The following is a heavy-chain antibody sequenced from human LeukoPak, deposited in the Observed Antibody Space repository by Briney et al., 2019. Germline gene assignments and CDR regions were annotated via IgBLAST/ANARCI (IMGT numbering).Heavy chain of an antibody. V-gene: IGHV1-8*01. Sequence: GASVTVSFKTSGYTFTNYDINWVRQATGQGLEWMGWMSPNNGNTGYAQKFQGRVTMTRDTSINTAYMELSSLRSEDTAVYYCASNPPRTGDFNYWGQGALVTVSS. CDR2: MSPNNGNT. CDR3: ASNPPRTGDFNY. J-gene: IGHJ4*02. D-gene: IGHD7-27*01. CDR1: GYTFTNYD.